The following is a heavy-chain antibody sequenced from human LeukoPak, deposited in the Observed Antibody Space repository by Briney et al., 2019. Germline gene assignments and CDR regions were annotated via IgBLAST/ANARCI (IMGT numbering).Heavy chain of an antibody. V-gene: IGHV3-23*01. CDR3: ARTRGPNVFGGVHDY. D-gene: IGHD3-16*01. Sequence: PGGSLRLSSAASGFTFSSYAMSWVRQAPGKGLEWVSGISGGGGSTYYADSVRGRFTISRDNSKNTLYLQVNSLRAEDTAVYYCARTRGPNVFGGVHDYWGQGTLVTVSS. CDR1: GFTFSSYA. CDR2: ISGGGGST. J-gene: IGHJ4*02.